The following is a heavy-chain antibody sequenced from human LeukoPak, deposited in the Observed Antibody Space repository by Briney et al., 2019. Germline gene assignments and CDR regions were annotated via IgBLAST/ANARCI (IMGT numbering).Heavy chain of an antibody. CDR3: ARASGAQIPWVDY. V-gene: IGHV3-11*01. CDR2: ISSSGSTI. CDR1: GFTFSDYY. J-gene: IGHJ4*02. D-gene: IGHD2-21*01. Sequence: GGSLRLSCAASGFTFSDYYMSWIRQAPGKGLEWVSYISSSGSTIYYADFVKGRFTISRDNAKNSLYLQMNSLRAEDTAVYYCARASGAQIPWVDYWGQGTLVTVSS.